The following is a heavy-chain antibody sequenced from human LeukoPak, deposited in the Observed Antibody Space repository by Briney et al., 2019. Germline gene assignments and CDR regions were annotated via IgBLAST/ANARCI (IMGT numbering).Heavy chain of an antibody. J-gene: IGHJ5*02. CDR1: GGSISSSGYY. CDR3: ARHEYSGSYYGLSWFDP. Sequence: PSETLSLTCTVSGGSISSSGYYWGWIRQPPGKGLEWIASIYYSGSTYYNPSLKSRVTISVDTSKNQLSLKLSSLTAADTAVYYCARHEYSGSYYGLSWFDPWGQGTLITVSS. V-gene: IGHV4-39*01. CDR2: IYYSGST. D-gene: IGHD1-26*01.